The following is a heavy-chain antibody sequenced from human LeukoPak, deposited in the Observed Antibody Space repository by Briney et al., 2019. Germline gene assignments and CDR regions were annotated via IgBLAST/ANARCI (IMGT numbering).Heavy chain of an antibody. V-gene: IGHV3-7*03. CDR3: AREYYGMDV. CDR1: GFTFSSYW. Sequence: GGSLRLSCAPSGFTFSSYWMSWVRQAPGKGLEWVANIRHDGSEKYYVDSVKGRFTISRDNAKNSLYLQMNSLRAEDTAVYYCAREYYGMDVWGQGTTVTVSS. J-gene: IGHJ6*02. CDR2: IRHDGSEK.